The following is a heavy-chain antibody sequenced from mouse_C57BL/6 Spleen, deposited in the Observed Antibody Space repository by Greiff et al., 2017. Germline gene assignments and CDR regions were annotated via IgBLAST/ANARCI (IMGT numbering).Heavy chain of an antibody. CDR2: IDPSDSET. D-gene: IGHD2-10*01. CDR1: GYTFTSYW. V-gene: IGHV1-52*01. CDR3: ARSYYGKGVPYYFDY. J-gene: IGHJ2*01. Sequence: QVQLQQPGAELVRPGSSVKLSCKASGYTFTSYWMHWVKQRPIQGLEWIGNIDPSDSETHYNQKFKDKATLTVDKSSSTAYMQLSSLTSEDSAVYYCARSYYGKGVPYYFDYWGQGTTLTVSS.